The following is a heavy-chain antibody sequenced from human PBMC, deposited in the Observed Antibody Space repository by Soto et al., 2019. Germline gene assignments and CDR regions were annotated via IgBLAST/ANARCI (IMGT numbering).Heavy chain of an antibody. CDR1: GYNFAVYW. V-gene: IGHV5-51*01. J-gene: IGHJ4*02. D-gene: IGHD3-3*01. CDR2: IYPSDSDT. CDR3: ARGGVSTRTFDY. Sequence: PGESLKISCKGSGYNFAVYWFAWVRQMPGKGLELMGIIYPSDSDTRYRPSFQGQVTISADKSISSAYLQWSSLRASDTAMYYCARGGVSTRTFDYWGQGTPVTSPQ.